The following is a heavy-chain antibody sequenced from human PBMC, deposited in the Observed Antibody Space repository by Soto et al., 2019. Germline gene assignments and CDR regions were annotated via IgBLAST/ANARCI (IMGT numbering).Heavy chain of an antibody. V-gene: IGHV3-21*01. CDR2: ISSSSSYI. CDR3: AGEITIFGVVVGY. CDR1: GFTFSSYS. J-gene: IGHJ4*01. Sequence: EVQLVEFGGGLVKPGGSLRLSCAASGFTFSSYSMNWVRQAPGKGLEWVSSISSSSSYIYYADSVKGRFTISRDNAKNSLYLQMNSLRAEDTAVYYCAGEITIFGVVVGYWGHEPLVTVSS. D-gene: IGHD3-3*01.